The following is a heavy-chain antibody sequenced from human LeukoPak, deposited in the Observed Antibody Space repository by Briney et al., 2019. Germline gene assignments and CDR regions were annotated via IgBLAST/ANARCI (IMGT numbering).Heavy chain of an antibody. Sequence: NPSETLSLICTVSAASISSNTYFWGWIRQPPGKGLEWIGYIYHSGSTYYNPSLKSRVTISVDRSKNQFSLKLSSVTAADTAVYYCAGLPAATPKLYYYYYMDVWGKGTTVTVSS. CDR2: IYHSGST. J-gene: IGHJ6*03. D-gene: IGHD2-2*01. CDR1: AASISSNTYF. CDR3: AGLPAATPKLYYYYYMDV. V-gene: IGHV4-39*07.